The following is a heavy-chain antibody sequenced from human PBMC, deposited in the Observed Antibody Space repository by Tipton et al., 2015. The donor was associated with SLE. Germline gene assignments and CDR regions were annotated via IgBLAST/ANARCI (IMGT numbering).Heavy chain of an antibody. CDR2: IKSKRDHGTT. D-gene: IGHD1-7*01. Sequence: GSLRLSCEASGFTFADAWMNWVRQAPGKGLEWVGRIKSKRDHGTTDYAAPVKDRFIISRDDSENTLYLQMDSLKIEDTGVYFCSTDHNWNYIGSGFDPWGQGTLVTVSS. CDR1: GFTFADAW. V-gene: IGHV3-15*01. J-gene: IGHJ5*02. CDR3: STDHNWNYIGSGFDP.